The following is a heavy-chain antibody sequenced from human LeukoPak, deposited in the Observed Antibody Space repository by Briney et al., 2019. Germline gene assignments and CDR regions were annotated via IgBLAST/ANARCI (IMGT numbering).Heavy chain of an antibody. Sequence: ASVKVSCKASGYTFTSYGISWVRQAPGQGLEWMGWISAYNGNTNYAQKLQGRVTLTTDTSTNTAYMELRGLRSDDTAVYYCAKTTVTSEEYFYYYMDVWGKGTTVTVSS. J-gene: IGHJ6*03. V-gene: IGHV1-18*01. D-gene: IGHD4-17*01. CDR1: GYTFTSYG. CDR3: AKTTVTSEEYFYYYMDV. CDR2: ISAYNGNT.